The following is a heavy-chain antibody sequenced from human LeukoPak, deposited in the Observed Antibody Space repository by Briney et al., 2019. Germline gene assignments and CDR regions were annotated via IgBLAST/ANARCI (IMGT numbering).Heavy chain of an antibody. CDR1: GYTFTGYY. CDR3: ARNLPGEAAAGTEDYYYYYMDV. Sequence: GASVKVSCKASGYTFTGYYMHWVRQAPGQGLEWMGRINPNSGGTNYAQRFQGRVTMTRDTSISTAYMELSRLRSDDTAVYYCARNLPGEAAAGTEDYYYYYMDVWGKGTTVTVSS. CDR2: INPNSGGT. J-gene: IGHJ6*03. V-gene: IGHV1-2*06. D-gene: IGHD6-13*01.